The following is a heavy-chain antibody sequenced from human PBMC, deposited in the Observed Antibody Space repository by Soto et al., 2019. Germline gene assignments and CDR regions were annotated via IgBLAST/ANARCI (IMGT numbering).Heavy chain of an antibody. CDR2: IKQDGREK. Sequence: GWSLRLSCAASGFSFSSYWMTWVRQAPGKGLEWVANIKQDGREKYYVASVKGRFTISRDNGKNLLFLQMDSLTPDDTAVYYCAGDGVRNGAYNGWLDPWGQGNLVTVPS. CDR3: AGDGVRNGAYNGWLDP. V-gene: IGHV3-7*03. D-gene: IGHD3-16*01. J-gene: IGHJ5*02. CDR1: GFSFSSYW.